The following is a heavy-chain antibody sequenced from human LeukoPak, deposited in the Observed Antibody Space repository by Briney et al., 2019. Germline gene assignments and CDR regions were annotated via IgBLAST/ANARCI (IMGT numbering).Heavy chain of an antibody. Sequence: GASVKVSCKASGYTFTSYGISWVRQAPGQGLEWMGWISAYNGNTNYAQKLQGRVTMTTDTSTSTAYMELRSLRSDDTAVYYCARDRGDNGYNAFSEFDYWGQGTLVTVSS. CDR1: GYTFTSYG. D-gene: IGHD5-24*01. J-gene: IGHJ4*02. V-gene: IGHV1-18*01. CDR2: ISAYNGNT. CDR3: ARDRGDNGYNAFSEFDY.